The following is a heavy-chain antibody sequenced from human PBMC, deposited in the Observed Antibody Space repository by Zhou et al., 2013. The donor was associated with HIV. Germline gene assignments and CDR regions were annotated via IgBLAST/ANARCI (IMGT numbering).Heavy chain of an antibody. CDR3: ARDVRPAAKTPGYYYYYYMDV. CDR2: IIPIFGTA. V-gene: IGHV1-69*12. Sequence: QVQLVQSGAEVKKPGSSVKVSCKASGGTLSSYAISWVRQAPGQGLEWMGGIIPIFGTANYAQKFQGRVTITADESTSTAYMELSSLRSEDTAVYYCARDVRPAAKTPGYYYYYYMDVWGKGTTVTVSS. D-gene: IGHD2-2*01. J-gene: IGHJ6*03. CDR1: GGTLSSYA.